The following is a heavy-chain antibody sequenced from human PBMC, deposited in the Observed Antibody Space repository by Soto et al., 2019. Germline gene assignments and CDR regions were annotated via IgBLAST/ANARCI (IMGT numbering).Heavy chain of an antibody. Sequence: QVQLVQSGGEVKKPGSSVTVSCKAFGGTFGNSAISWVRQAPGQGLEWMGGGIPSFPTPDYVQKFQGRVTITADESTSTAYMELTSLRSEDTAVYYCAPDKDQLQLGGNYYYGMDVWGQGTTVTVSS. J-gene: IGHJ6*02. D-gene: IGHD5-12*01. CDR1: GGTFGNSA. CDR2: GIPSFPTP. V-gene: IGHV1-69*12. CDR3: APDKDQLQLGGNYYYGMDV.